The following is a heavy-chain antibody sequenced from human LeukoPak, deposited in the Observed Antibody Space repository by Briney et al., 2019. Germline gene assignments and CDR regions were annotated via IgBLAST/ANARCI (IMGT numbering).Heavy chain of an antibody. J-gene: IGHJ5*02. Sequence: SVKVSCKASGGTFSSYAISWVRQAPGQGLEWMGRIIPILGIASYAQKFQGRVTITADKSTSTAYMELSSLRSEDTAVYYCARETYCGGDCYSEFWFDPWGQGTLVTVSS. D-gene: IGHD2-21*02. CDR2: IIPILGIA. CDR3: ARETYCGGDCYSEFWFDP. V-gene: IGHV1-69*04. CDR1: GGTFSSYA.